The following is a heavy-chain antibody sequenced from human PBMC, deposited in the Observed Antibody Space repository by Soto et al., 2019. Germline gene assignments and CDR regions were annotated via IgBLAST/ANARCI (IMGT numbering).Heavy chain of an antibody. Sequence: PVGSLRLSCAASGFTFSIYAMSWVRQAPGKGLEWVSTISHRSATTYYADSVKGRFTVSRDNSKNTLYLQMNSLRAEDTAVYYCARQIVELIPYSDHWGQGSLVTVSS. D-gene: IGHD3-22*01. CDR2: ISHRSATT. CDR3: ARQIVELIPYSDH. V-gene: IGHV3-23*01. CDR1: GFTFSIYA. J-gene: IGHJ4*02.